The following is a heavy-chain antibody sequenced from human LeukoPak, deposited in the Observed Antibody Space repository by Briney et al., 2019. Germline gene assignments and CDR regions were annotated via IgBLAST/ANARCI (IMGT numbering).Heavy chain of an antibody. V-gene: IGHV3-7*02. J-gene: IGHJ4*02. CDR3: AKSHMVAANSFDY. CDR2: INQDGGDR. Sequence: GGSLRLSCAASGFTFSSYWMSWVRQAPGKGLEWVATINQDGGDRYYVDSVKGRFTISRDNAKNSLYLQMNSLRAEDTALYYCAKSHMVAANSFDYWGQGTLVTVYS. CDR1: GFTFSSYW. D-gene: IGHD2-15*01.